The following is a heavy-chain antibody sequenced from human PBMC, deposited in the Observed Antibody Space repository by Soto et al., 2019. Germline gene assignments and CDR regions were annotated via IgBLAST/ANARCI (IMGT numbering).Heavy chain of an antibody. V-gene: IGHV3-33*01. CDR1: GFTFSSYG. D-gene: IGHD5-12*01. CDR2: IWYDGSNK. J-gene: IGHJ3*02. Sequence: GGSLRLSCAASGFTFSSYGMHWVRQAPGKGLEWVAVIWYDGSNKYYADSVKGRFTISRDNSKNTLYLQMNSLRAEDTAVYYCARDNIVATIYAFDIWGQGTMVTVSS. CDR3: ARDNIVATIYAFDI.